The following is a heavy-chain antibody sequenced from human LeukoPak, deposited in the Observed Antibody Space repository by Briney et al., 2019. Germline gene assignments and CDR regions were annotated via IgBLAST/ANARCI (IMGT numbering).Heavy chain of an antibody. CDR1: GFTFSNYW. CDR3: ARGPGSSGGAYVGDY. V-gene: IGHV3-74*01. Sequence: GGSLRLSCAASGFTFSNYWMHWVRQVPGRGLVWVSRIDGGGNNRNYADSVKGRFSISRDNVKSTLYLQMNSLRAEDTAVYYCARGPGSSGGAYVGDYWGHGTLVTVSS. CDR2: IDGGGNNR. D-gene: IGHD3-22*01. J-gene: IGHJ4*01.